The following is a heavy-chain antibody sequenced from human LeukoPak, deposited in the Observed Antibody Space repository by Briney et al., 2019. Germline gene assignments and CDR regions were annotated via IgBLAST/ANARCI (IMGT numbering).Heavy chain of an antibody. CDR2: FLAGGLL. Sequence: GGSLRLSCAASGFTFSNAWMNWMGWVRQAPGKGLECVSTFLAGGLLDYADSVRDRFTISRDTSKNTLYLQMNSLSAEDTAVYYCRRRFCNSCPLDFWGQGTLVTVSS. D-gene: IGHD2-21*01. V-gene: IGHV3-66*04. CDR3: RRRFCNSCPLDF. J-gene: IGHJ4*02. CDR1: GFTFSNAWMNW.